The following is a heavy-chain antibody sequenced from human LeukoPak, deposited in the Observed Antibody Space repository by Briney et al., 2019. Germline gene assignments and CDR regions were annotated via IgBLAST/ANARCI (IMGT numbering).Heavy chain of an antibody. CDR3: VTPLNGDFWYYTDY. Sequence: GGSLRLSCAASGFAFSSYAMSWVRQAPGKGLEWVSAISGSGGYTYYADSVKGRLTISRDNSKNTLYLQMNSLRAEDTAVYYCVTPLNGDFWYYTDYWGQGTLVTVSS. V-gene: IGHV3-23*01. CDR2: ISGSGGYT. J-gene: IGHJ4*02. CDR1: GFAFSSYA. D-gene: IGHD4-17*01.